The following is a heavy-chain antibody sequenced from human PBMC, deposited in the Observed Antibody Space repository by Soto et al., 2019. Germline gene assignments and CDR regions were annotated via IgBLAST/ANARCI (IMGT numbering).Heavy chain of an antibody. D-gene: IGHD1-1*01. CDR2: IVIGSGNT. Sequence: PGKVSCETAGFSFTSAAVKWGRQARGQRLEWIGLIVIGSGNTNYAQKFQERVTITRDMSTSTAYMELSSLRSEDTAVYYCAAHGGLEPEEYNWFDLWGQGTLVTVSS. V-gene: IGHV1-58*01. CDR1: GFSFTSAA. CDR3: AAHGGLEPEEYNWFDL. J-gene: IGHJ5*02.